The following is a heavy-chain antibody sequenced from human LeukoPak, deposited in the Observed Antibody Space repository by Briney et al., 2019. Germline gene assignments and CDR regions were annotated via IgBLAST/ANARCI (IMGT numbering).Heavy chain of an antibody. V-gene: IGHV3-33*08. CDR2: IWYDGSNR. D-gene: IGHD3-22*01. CDR1: GFTFSSHS. J-gene: IGHJ4*02. CDR3: ARAKGVSTGYRPTDY. Sequence: GGSLRLSCAASGFTFSSHSMNWVRQAPGKGLEWVAVIWYDGSNRYYADPVKGRFTVSRDNSKNALYLQMNSLRAEDTAVYYCARAKGVSTGYRPTDYWGQGTLVTVSS.